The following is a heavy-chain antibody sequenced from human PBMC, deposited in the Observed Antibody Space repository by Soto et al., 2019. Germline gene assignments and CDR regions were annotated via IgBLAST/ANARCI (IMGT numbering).Heavy chain of an antibody. CDR2: MSYDGTNT. D-gene: IGHD6-19*01. V-gene: IGHV3-30-3*01. J-gene: IGHJ4*01. CDR3: ARDPSPYTSGWYGMDF. Sequence: QVQLVESGGGVVQPGASLRLSCTASGFMFSAYAMLWVRQAPGKGLEWVAAMSYDGTNTYYADSLKGRFTISRDNSKNTLFLQMSSLTADDSAVYYCARDPSPYTSGWYGMDFWGLGTLVTVSS. CDR1: GFMFSAYA.